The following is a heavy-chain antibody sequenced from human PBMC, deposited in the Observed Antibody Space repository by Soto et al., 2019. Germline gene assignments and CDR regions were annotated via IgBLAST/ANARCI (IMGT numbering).Heavy chain of an antibody. J-gene: IGHJ6*02. D-gene: IGHD6-13*01. CDR2: IYYSGST. CDR3: ARDHIAAALLGV. CDR1: GGSISSGGYY. V-gene: IGHV4-31*03. Sequence: PSETLSLTCTVSGGSISSGGYYWSWIRQHPGKGLEWIGYIYYSGSTYYNPSLKSRVTISVDTSKNQFSLKLSSVTAADTAVYYCARDHIAAALLGVWGQGTTVTVSS.